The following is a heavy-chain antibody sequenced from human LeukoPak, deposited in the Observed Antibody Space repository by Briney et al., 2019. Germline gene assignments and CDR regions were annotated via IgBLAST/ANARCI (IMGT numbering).Heavy chain of an antibody. D-gene: IGHD2-2*01. Sequence: AXVKVSCKPSGYTFTGYYMHWVGQAPGQGIEGMGWINPNRSFPNYSQKFQRRLTITSDTSITTVYMELSRLRSYDTAVYYCARDKSGGSTSSNYWGQGTLVTVSS. J-gene: IGHJ4*02. CDR1: GYTFTGYY. V-gene: IGHV1-2*02. CDR3: ARDKSGGSTSSNY. CDR2: INPNRSFP.